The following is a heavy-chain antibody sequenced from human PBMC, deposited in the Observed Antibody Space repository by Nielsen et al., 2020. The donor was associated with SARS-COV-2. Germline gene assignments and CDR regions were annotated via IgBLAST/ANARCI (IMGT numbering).Heavy chain of an antibody. CDR1: GFTFSSYG. D-gene: IGHD6-13*01. CDR2: ISYDGSNK. V-gene: IGHV3-30*03. J-gene: IGHJ3*02. CDR3: ARDRPRGYSSSWSDAFDI. Sequence: GESLKISCAASGFTFSSYGMHWVRQAPGKGLEWVAVISYDGSNKYYADSVKGRFTISRDNSKNTLYLQMNSLRAEDTAVYYCARDRPRGYSSSWSDAFDIWGQGTMVTVSS.